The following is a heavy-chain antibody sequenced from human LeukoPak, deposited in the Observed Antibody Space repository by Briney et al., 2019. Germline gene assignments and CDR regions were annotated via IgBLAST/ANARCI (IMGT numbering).Heavy chain of an antibody. CDR3: PRDGFKGWERPV. J-gene: IGHJ6*04. D-gene: IGHD1-26*01. CDR2: IYHTGAT. CDR1: NGFINSDSYY. Sequence: SETLSLTCTVSNGFINSDSYYWSWIRQPPGKGLEWIGYIYHTGATYYNPSLKSRVTMSVDRSKNQFFLKLNSVTAADTAMYFCPRDGFKGWERPVWGKGAAATVSS. V-gene: IGHV4-30-2*01.